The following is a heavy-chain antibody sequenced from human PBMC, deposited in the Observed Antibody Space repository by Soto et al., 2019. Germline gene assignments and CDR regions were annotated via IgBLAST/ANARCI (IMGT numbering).Heavy chain of an antibody. V-gene: IGHV3-33*01. J-gene: IGHJ6*02. CDR2: IWYDGSNK. CDR1: GFTFSSYG. D-gene: IGHD6-6*01. CDR3: ARDSLGFLNRPGMDV. Sequence: GGSLRLSCAASGFTFSSYGMHWVRQAPGKGLEWVAVIWYDGSNKYYVDSVKGRFTISRDNSKNTLYLQMNSLRAEDTAVYYCARDSLGFLNRPGMDVWGQGTTVTVSS.